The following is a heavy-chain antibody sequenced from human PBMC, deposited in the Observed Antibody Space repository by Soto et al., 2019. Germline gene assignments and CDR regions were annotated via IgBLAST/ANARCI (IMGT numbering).Heavy chain of an antibody. CDR1: GYTFTNYG. CDR2: INADNGNA. Sequence: QVQLVQSGAEVKKPGASVKVSCKASGYTFTNYGITWVRQAPGQGLEWMGWINADNGNANPAPKLQGRGTMTTDTSTRTAYLELRSLRSDDTAMYYCASGQCAGGNCYATDYWGQGTLVTVSS. J-gene: IGHJ4*02. D-gene: IGHD2-15*01. V-gene: IGHV1-18*01. CDR3: ASGQCAGGNCYATDY.